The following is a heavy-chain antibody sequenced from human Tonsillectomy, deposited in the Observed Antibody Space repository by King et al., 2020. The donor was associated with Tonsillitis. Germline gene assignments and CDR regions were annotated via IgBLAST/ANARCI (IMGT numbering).Heavy chain of an antibody. CDR2: ISYDGSNK. V-gene: IGHV3-33*05. CDR1: GFTFSSYG. J-gene: IGHJ4*02. CDR3: ARDRDDYIFDY. D-gene: IGHD4/OR15-4a*01. Sequence: QLVQSGGGVVQPGRSLRLSCAASGFTFSSYGMHWVRQAPGKGLVWVAVISYDGSNKYYVDSVKGRFTISRDNSKNRLYLQMNSLRAEDTSVYYCARDRDDYIFDYCGQGALVTVSS.